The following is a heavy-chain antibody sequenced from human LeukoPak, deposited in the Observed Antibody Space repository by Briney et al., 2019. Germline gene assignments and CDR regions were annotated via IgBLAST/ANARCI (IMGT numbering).Heavy chain of an antibody. D-gene: IGHD6-19*01. V-gene: IGHV3-9*01. J-gene: IGHJ4*02. CDR3: AKDISVAGTRIWY. Sequence: GGSLRLSCTVSGFTFDDYAMHWVRQAPGKGLEWVSGIRWNSGKIAYADSVKGRFTISRDNAKNSLYLQMNSLRAEDSALYYCAKDISVAGTRIWYWGQGTLVTVSS. CDR1: GFTFDDYA. CDR2: IRWNSGKI.